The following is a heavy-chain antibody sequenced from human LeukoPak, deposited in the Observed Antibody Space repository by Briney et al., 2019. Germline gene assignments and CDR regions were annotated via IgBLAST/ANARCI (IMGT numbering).Heavy chain of an antibody. D-gene: IGHD6-19*01. CDR1: GGSISSSSYY. V-gene: IGHV4-39*07. Sequence: SETLSLTCTVSGGSISSSSYYWGWIRQPPGKGLEWIGSIYYSGSTYYNPSLKSRVTISVDTSKNQFSLKLSSVTAADTAVYYCARGSIAVAGFDYWGQGTLVTVSS. CDR2: IYYSGST. CDR3: ARGSIAVAGFDY. J-gene: IGHJ4*02.